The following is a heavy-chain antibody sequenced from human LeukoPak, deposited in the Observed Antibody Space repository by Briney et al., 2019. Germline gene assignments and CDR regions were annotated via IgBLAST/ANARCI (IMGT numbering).Heavy chain of an antibody. CDR1: GFTFSSYG. D-gene: IGHD1-26*01. J-gene: IGHJ6*03. Sequence: GRSLRLSCAASGFTFSSYGMHWVRQAPGKGLEWVAVIWYDGSNKYYADSVKGRFTISRDNSKNTLYLQMNSLRAKDTAVYYCAKDGRSGSPGLQCYYYYMDVWGKGTTVTVSS. CDR3: AKDGRSGSPGLQCYYYYMDV. V-gene: IGHV3-33*06. CDR2: IWYDGSNK.